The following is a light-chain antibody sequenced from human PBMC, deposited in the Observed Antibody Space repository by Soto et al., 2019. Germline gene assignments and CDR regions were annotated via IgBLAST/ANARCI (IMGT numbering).Light chain of an antibody. CDR1: HSVNSH. J-gene: IGKJ5*01. CDR3: QQYKNWPL. CDR2: GAS. Sequence: MMVTQSPATLSVSPGERGTLSCRTSHSVNSHVAWYQQKPGQSPRLLLYGASTRATGIPVRFSGSGFGTEFTLTIRSLQSEDFAVYYCQQYKNWPLFGQGTRLEIK. V-gene: IGKV3-15*01.